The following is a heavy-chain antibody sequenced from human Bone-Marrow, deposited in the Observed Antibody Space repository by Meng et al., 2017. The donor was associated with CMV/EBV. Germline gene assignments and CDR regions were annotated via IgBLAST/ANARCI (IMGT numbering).Heavy chain of an antibody. CDR1: GFTFSSYG. Sequence: GESLKISCAASGFTFSSYGMHWVRQSPGKGLEWVAFIRYDGGNKYYADSVKGRFTISRDNAKNSLYLQMNSLRAEDTAVYYCARVGGGSPLVDYWGQGTLVTVSS. CDR3: ARVGGGSPLVDY. J-gene: IGHJ4*02. D-gene: IGHD2-15*01. CDR2: IRYDGGNK. V-gene: IGHV3-30*02.